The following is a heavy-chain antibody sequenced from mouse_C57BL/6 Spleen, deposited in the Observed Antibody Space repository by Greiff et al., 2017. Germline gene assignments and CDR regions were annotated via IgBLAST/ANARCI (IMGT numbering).Heavy chain of an antibody. CDR2: INPGSGGT. J-gene: IGHJ2*01. Sequence: QVQLQQSGAELVRPGTSVKVSCKASGYAFTNYLIEWVKQRPGQGLEWIGVINPGSGGTHYNEKFKGKATLTADKSSSTAYMQLSSRTSEDSAVYFCARSAPLTGTDYWGQGTTLTVSS. CDR1: GYAFTNYL. D-gene: IGHD4-1*01. CDR3: ARSAPLTGTDY. V-gene: IGHV1-54*01.